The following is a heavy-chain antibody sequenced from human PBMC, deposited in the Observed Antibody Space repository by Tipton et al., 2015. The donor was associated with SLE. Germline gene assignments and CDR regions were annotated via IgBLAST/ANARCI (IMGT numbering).Heavy chain of an antibody. D-gene: IGHD3-22*01. V-gene: IGHV3-30*14. Sequence: SLRLSCAASGFTFSNYAMHWVRQAPGKGLEWVAVISYDGSNKYYADSVKGRFTISRDNSKNTLYLEMNSLRADDTAVYYCASSYDSSGYYSRDPGYWGQGTLVTVSS. CDR1: GFTFSNYA. CDR2: ISYDGSNK. CDR3: ASSYDSSGYYSRDPGY. J-gene: IGHJ4*02.